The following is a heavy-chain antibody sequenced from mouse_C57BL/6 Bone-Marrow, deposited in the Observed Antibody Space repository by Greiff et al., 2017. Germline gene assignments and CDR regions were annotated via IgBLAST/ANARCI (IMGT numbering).Heavy chain of an antibody. CDR3: ARLGQWYFDV. CDR2: ISDGGSYT. J-gene: IGHJ1*03. CDR1: GFTFSSYA. Sequence: EVMLLESGGGLVKPGGSLKLSCAASGFTFSSYAMSWVRQTPEKRLEWVATISDGGSYTYYPDNVKGRFTISRDNAKNNLYLQMRHLKSEDTAMYYCARLGQWYFDVWGTANTVTASS. V-gene: IGHV5-4*03.